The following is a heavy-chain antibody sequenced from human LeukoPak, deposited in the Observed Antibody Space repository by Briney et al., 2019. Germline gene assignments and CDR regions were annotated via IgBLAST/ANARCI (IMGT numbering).Heavy chain of an antibody. CDR2: IYLSGST. CDR3: ARGVVVVPAATPRLYYYYGMDV. J-gene: IGHJ6*02. D-gene: IGHD2-2*01. CDR1: GGSISSSNW. V-gene: IGHV4-4*02. Sequence: SETLSLTCAVSGGSISSSNWWSWVRQPPGKGLEWIEEIYLSGSTNYNPSLKSRVTISVDKSKNQFSLKLSSVTAADTAVYYCARGVVVVPAATPRLYYYYGMDVWGQGTTVTVSS.